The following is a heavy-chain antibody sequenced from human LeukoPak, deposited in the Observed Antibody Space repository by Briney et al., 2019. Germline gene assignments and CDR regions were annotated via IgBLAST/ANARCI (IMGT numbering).Heavy chain of an antibody. CDR1: GFTFSSYS. J-gene: IGHJ4*02. Sequence: GGSLRLSCAASGFTFSSYSMNWVRQAPGKGLEWVSYISSSSSTIYYADSVKGRFTISRDNAKNSLYLQMNSLRAEDTAVYYCAREEDILTGYYPATFDYWGQGTLVTVSS. V-gene: IGHV3-48*04. CDR2: ISSSSSTI. CDR3: AREEDILTGYYPATFDY. D-gene: IGHD3-9*01.